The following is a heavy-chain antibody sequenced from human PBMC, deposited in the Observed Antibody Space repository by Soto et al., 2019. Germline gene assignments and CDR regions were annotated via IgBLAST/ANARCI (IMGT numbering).Heavy chain of an antibody. J-gene: IGHJ4*02. Sequence: ASVKVSCKASGYTFTSYYMHWVRQAPGQGLEWMGIINPSGGSTSYAQKFQGRVTMTRDTSTSTVYMELSSLRSEDTAVYYCARDQGKDYYGSGSYGLDYWGQGTLVTVSS. CDR2: INPSGGST. V-gene: IGHV1-46*01. D-gene: IGHD3-10*01. CDR1: GYTFTSYY. CDR3: ARDQGKDYYGSGSYGLDY.